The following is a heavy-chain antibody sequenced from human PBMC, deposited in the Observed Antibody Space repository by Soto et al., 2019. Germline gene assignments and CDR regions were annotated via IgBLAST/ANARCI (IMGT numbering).Heavy chain of an antibody. CDR1: GFSLSTSGVG. Sequence: QITLKESGPTLVKPTQTLTLTCTFSGFSLSTSGVGVGWIRQPPGKALEWLALIYWDDDKRYSPSLKSRLTITKDTARNRVVLTMINMDPVDTATYYCSHRRRAAYYDMLTWYWEVPELFDPWGQGTLVTVSS. J-gene: IGHJ5*02. CDR3: SHRRRAAYYDMLTWYWEVPELFDP. CDR2: IYWDDDK. V-gene: IGHV2-5*02. D-gene: IGHD3-9*01.